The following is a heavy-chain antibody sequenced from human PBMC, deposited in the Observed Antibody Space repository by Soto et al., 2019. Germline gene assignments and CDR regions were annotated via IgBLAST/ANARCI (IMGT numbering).Heavy chain of an antibody. CDR3: AKRHTTVATPANYFDY. V-gene: IGHV3-23*01. CDR2: ISGSGVST. D-gene: IGHD1-1*01. J-gene: IGHJ4*02. CDR1: GFTFSSYA. Sequence: GVSLRLSCAASGFTFSSYAMTWVRQAPGKGLEWVSAISGSGVSTYYADSVKGRFTISRDDSKNTLYLQMNSLRAEDTAVYYCAKRHTTVATPANYFDYWGQGTLVTAPQ.